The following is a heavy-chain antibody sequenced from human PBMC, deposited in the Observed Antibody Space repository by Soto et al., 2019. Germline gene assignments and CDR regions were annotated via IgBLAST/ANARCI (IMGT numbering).Heavy chain of an antibody. J-gene: IGHJ4*02. CDR1: GDTFNFYT. CDR3: ATSIGSGSRAVDY. Sequence: QVQLVQSGAEVKKPGSSVKVSCKASGDTFNFYTINWVRQAPGLGLEWMGRFNPILSFTNSALKFQFRVTLTADKSTRTAYMVLSSLRSEDSAIFYCATSIGSGSRAVDYWGQGALGTVSS. V-gene: IGHV1-69*02. CDR2: FNPILSFT. D-gene: IGHD3-10*01.